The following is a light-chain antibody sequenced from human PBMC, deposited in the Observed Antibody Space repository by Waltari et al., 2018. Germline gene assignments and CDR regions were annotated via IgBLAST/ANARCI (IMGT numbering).Light chain of an antibody. CDR3: QHYVALPST. J-gene: IGKJ1*01. V-gene: IGKV3-20*01. CDR2: GAS. CDR1: QSVGRS. Sequence: EIVLTQSPDTLPLSPGERATISCRASQSVGRSLAWYQQKPGQAPGLLIFGASNRATGIPDRFSGSGSGTDFSLTISRLEPEDFAVYYCQHYVALPSTFGQGTKVEIK.